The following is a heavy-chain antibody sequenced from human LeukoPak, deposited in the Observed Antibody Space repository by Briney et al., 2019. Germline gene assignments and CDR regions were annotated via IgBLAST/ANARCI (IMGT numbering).Heavy chain of an antibody. Sequence: ASVKVSCKASGYTFTDYYIHWVRQAPGQGLEWMGWINPNSGGTNYAQKFQGRVTMTRDTSISTAYMELSRLRSDDTAEYYCARDRGAVADWCDPWGQGTLVNVSS. CDR3: ARDRGAVADWCDP. V-gene: IGHV1-2*02. J-gene: IGHJ5*02. CDR1: GYTFTDYY. D-gene: IGHD6-19*01. CDR2: INPNSGGT.